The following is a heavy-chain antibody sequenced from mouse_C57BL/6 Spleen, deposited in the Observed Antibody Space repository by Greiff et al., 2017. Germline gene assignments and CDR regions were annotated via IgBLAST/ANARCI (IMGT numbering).Heavy chain of an antibody. V-gene: IGHV1-53*01. Sequence: VQLQQSGTELVKPGASVKLSCKASGYTFTSYWMHWVKQRPGQGLEWIGNINPSNGGTNYNEKFKSKATLTVDKSSSTAYMQLSSLTSEDSAVYYCAREHGSRGAWFAYWGQGTLVTVSA. CDR3: AREHGSRGAWFAY. CDR1: GYTFTSYW. J-gene: IGHJ3*01. CDR2: INPSNGGT. D-gene: IGHD1-1*01.